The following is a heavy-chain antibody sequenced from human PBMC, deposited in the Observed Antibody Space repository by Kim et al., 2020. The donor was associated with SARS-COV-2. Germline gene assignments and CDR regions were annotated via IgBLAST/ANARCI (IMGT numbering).Heavy chain of an antibody. V-gene: IGHV4-61*01. CDR2: IYYSGST. J-gene: IGHJ4*02. Sequence: SETLSLTCTVSGCSVSSDSYYWSWIRQPPGKGLECIGYIYYSGSTNYNPSFKSRVTISLDTSKNLFSLKLSSVTAADTAVYYCARERPSSGSLDYWGQGTLVTVSS. CDR3: ARERPSSGSLDY. CDR1: GCSVSSDSYY. D-gene: IGHD3-10*01.